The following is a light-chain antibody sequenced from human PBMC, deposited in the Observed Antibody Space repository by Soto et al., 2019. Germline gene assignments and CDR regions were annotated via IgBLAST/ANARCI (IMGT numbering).Light chain of an antibody. J-gene: IGLJ1*01. CDR3: SSCTRSNSYV. V-gene: IGLV2-14*03. Sequence: QSVLTQPASVSGSPGQSITISCTGTSSDVGAYNYVSWYQQHPGKVPKLMIYDVSDRPSGVSNRFSGSKSGNTASLTISGLQAEDEADYYCSSCTRSNSYVFGTGTKLTVL. CDR1: SSDVGAYNY. CDR2: DVS.